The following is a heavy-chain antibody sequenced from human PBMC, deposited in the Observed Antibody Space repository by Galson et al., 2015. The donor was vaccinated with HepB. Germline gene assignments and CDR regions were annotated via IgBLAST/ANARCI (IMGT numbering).Heavy chain of an antibody. Sequence: SVKVSCKASGYTFDRYGISWVRQAPGQGLEWMGWVSAYSGNTKYTQKFQERVTMTTDTSTSTAYMELRSLRSDDTAVYYCARDQWAAMGEIDYWGQGTLVTVSS. CDR1: GYTFDRYG. J-gene: IGHJ4*02. CDR2: VSAYSGNT. V-gene: IGHV1-18*01. CDR3: ARDQWAAMGEIDY. D-gene: IGHD5-18*01.